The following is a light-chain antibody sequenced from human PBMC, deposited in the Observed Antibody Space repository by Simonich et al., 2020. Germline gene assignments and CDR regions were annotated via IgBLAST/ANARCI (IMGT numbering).Light chain of an antibody. CDR2: DVR. CDR3: SSYTSSSTWV. CDR1: SSDVGGYNF. J-gene: IGLJ3*02. V-gene: IGLV2-14*01. Sequence: SALTQPASVSGSPGQSLTISCTGTSSDVGGYNFVSWYQQHTGQAPKLMIYDVRTRPSGVSNRFSGSKSGNTASLTISGLQAEDEADYYCSSYTSSSTWVFGGGTKLTVL.